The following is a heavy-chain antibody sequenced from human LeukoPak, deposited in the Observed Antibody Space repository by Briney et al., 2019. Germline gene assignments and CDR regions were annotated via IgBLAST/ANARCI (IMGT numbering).Heavy chain of an antibody. V-gene: IGHV4-39*01. Sequence: SETLSLTCTVSGGSISSSGYYWGWIRQPPGKGLEWIASIYYGGSTYYNPSLKSRVTISVDTSKNQLSLKLSSLTAADTAVYYCARHEYSGSYYGLSWFDPWGQGTLVTVSS. CDR2: IYYGGST. CDR3: ARHEYSGSYYGLSWFDP. CDR1: GGSISSSGYY. D-gene: IGHD1-26*01. J-gene: IGHJ5*02.